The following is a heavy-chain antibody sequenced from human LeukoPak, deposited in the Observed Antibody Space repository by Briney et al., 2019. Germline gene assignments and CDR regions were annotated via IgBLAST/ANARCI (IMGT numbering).Heavy chain of an antibody. CDR1: GGPFRSFF. Sequence: NTSETLSLTCAVYGGPFRSFFWSWIRQAPGKGLEWIGEISHSGSSNYNPSLKSRITISVDTSKIQFSVRLTSVTAADTAVYYCARGIFYGGRNQYIWFDLWGQGTLVTVSS. V-gene: IGHV4-34*01. J-gene: IGHJ5*02. CDR2: ISHSGSS. D-gene: IGHD4-23*01. CDR3: ARGIFYGGRNQYIWFDL.